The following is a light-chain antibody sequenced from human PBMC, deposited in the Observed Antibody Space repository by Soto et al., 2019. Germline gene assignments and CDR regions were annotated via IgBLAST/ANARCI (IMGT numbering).Light chain of an antibody. CDR3: QQLNSYPRT. CDR1: QGISSS. Sequence: DIQLTQSPSFLSASVGDRVTITCRASQGISSSLAWYQQKPGKAPKLLIYAASTLQSGVPSRFSGSGSGTEFTLTISSLQPEDCATYYYQQLNSYPRTFGQGTKVEIK. CDR2: AAS. V-gene: IGKV1-9*01. J-gene: IGKJ1*01.